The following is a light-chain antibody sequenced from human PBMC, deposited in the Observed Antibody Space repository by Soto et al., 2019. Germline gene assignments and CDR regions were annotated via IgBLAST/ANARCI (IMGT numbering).Light chain of an antibody. CDR1: QSFSSSY. CDR3: QQYSRTPIT. V-gene: IGKV3-20*01. Sequence: EIVLTQSPGTLSLSPGERATLSCRASQSFSSSYLAWYQQKPGQAPRLLIYGASSRATGIPGRFSGGGSGTDFSLTISRLDPEDFAVYYCQQYSRTPITFGQGTKVDIK. J-gene: IGKJ1*01. CDR2: GAS.